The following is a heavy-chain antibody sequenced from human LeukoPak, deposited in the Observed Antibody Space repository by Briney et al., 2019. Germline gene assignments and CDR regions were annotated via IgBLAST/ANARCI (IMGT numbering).Heavy chain of an antibody. J-gene: IGHJ5*02. CDR2: IKNKTNGGTT. V-gene: IGHV3-15*01. Sequence: PGGSLRLSCAASGFPFSDYSMNWVRQAPGKGLEWVGRIKNKTNGGTTDYAAPVKGRFTISRDDSKNTLYLQMNSLKTEDTAVYYCTTTIVGVTTWFDPWGQGTLVTVSS. D-gene: IGHD1-26*01. CDR1: GFPFSDYS. CDR3: TTTIVGVTTWFDP.